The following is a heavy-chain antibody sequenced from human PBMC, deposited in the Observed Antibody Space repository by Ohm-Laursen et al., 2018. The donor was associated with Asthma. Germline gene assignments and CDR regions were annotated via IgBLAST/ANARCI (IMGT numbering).Heavy chain of an antibody. CDR2: IIPIFGTA. V-gene: IGHV1-69*01. Sequence: SSVKVSCKASGGTFSSYAISWVRQAPGQGLEWMGGIIPIFGTANYAQKFQGRVTITADESTTTAYMELSSLRSDDTAIYYCVRDSHYSSGFDYWGQGALVTVSS. CDR3: VRDSHYSSGFDY. J-gene: IGHJ4*02. D-gene: IGHD6-19*01. CDR1: GGTFSSYA.